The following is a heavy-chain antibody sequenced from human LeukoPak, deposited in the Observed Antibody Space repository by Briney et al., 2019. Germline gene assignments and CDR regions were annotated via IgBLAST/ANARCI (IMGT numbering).Heavy chain of an antibody. CDR1: EFTFSRYA. D-gene: IGHD2-15*01. V-gene: IGHV3-23*01. Sequence: PGRSLRLSCAASEFTFSRYAMSWLRQAPGRGLEWVAAITNRGDDTWYADSVKGRFTISRDNSRNTLFLQMNSLRAEDMAVYYCAKGSAPSRPYHFDFWGQGSLVTVSS. CDR3: AKGSAPSRPYHFDF. J-gene: IGHJ4*02. CDR2: ITNRGDDT.